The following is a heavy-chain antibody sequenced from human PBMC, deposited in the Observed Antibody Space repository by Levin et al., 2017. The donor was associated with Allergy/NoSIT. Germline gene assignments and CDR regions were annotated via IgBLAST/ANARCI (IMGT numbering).Heavy chain of an antibody. D-gene: IGHD3-22*01. Sequence: PGASVKVSCKASGYTFTGYYMHWVRQAPGQGLEWMGWINPNSGGTNYAQKFQGRVTMTRDTSISTAYMELSRLRSDDTAVYYCARSYYYDSSGYYYYYGMDVWGQGTTVTVSS. CDR3: ARSYYYDSSGYYYYYGMDV. CDR2: INPNSGGT. CDR1: GYTFTGYY. J-gene: IGHJ6*02. V-gene: IGHV1-2*02.